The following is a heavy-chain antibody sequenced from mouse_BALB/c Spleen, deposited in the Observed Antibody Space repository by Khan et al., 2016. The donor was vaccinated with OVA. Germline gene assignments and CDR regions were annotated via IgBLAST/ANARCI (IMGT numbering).Heavy chain of an antibody. CDR2: INPTSGYT. J-gene: IGHJ2*01. Sequence: VQLQESGAELAKPGASVKMSCKASGYTFTTYWMHRVKQRPGQGLEWIGYINPTSGYTDYNEKFKDRATLSADKSSSTAYMQLSSLTSEDSAVYYCTRDRIDYWGQGTTLTVSS. CDR1: GYTFTTYW. CDR3: TRDRIDY. V-gene: IGHV1-7*01.